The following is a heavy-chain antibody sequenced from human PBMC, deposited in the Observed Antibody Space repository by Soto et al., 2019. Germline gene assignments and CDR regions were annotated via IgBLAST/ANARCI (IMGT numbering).Heavy chain of an antibody. CDR1: GGSFSGYY. D-gene: IGHD3-22*01. CDR3: ARGPYYDRSGYYVY. CDR2: INHSGST. V-gene: IGHV4-34*01. Sequence: QVQLQQWGAGLLKPSETLSLTCAVYGGSFSGYYWSWIRQSPGKGLEWIGEINHSGSTNYNPSLKSRVTMSVDTSKTQFSLKLKSVTAADTSVYYCARGPYYDRSGYYVYWGQGNLVTVSS. J-gene: IGHJ4*02.